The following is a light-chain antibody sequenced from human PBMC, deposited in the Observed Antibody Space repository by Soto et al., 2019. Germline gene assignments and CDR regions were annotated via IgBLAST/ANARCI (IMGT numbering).Light chain of an antibody. V-gene: IGKV3-20*01. CDR2: GTS. CDR3: QHYGNSVYT. Sequence: IVLTQSPGTLSLSPGESVTLSCRAAQNVSRTFLAWYQQKPGQAPKLLIYGTSSRASGTPDRFSGSGSGTDFTLSISRLEPEDFAVYYCQHYGNSVYTFGQGTNLEIK. J-gene: IGKJ2*01. CDR1: QNVSRTF.